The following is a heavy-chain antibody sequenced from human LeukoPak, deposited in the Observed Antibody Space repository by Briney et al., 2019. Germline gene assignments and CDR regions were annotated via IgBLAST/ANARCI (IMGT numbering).Heavy chain of an antibody. CDR3: ASGLTTVTTLDYFDY. Sequence: GRSLRLSCAASGFTFSSYAMHWVRQAPGKGLEWVAVISYDGSNKYYADSVKGRFTISRDNSKNTLYLQMNSLRAEDTAVYYCASGLTTVTTLDYFDYWGQGTLVTVSS. V-gene: IGHV3-30-3*01. D-gene: IGHD4-17*01. J-gene: IGHJ4*02. CDR2: ISYDGSNK. CDR1: GFTFSSYA.